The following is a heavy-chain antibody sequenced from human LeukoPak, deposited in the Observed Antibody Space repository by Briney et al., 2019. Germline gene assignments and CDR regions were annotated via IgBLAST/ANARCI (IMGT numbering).Heavy chain of an antibody. D-gene: IGHD6-13*01. CDR3: ARSYRSSWYGIDY. J-gene: IGHJ4*02. Sequence: SETLSLTCTVSGGSISSYYWSWIRRPAGKGLEWIGRIYTSGSTNYNPSLKSRVTMSVDTSKNQFSLKLSSVTAADTAVYYCARSYRSSWYGIDYWGQGTLVTVSS. CDR2: IYTSGST. V-gene: IGHV4-4*07. CDR1: GGSISSYY.